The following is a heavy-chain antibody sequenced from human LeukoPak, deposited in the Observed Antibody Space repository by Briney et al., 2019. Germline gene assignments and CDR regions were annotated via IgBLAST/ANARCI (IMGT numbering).Heavy chain of an antibody. CDR3: AKRDRTVTHAFDI. J-gene: IGHJ3*02. Sequence: GGSLRLSCAASGFTFSNYAMNWVRQAPGKGLEWVSGISGSGGSTYYADSVKGRFTISRDNSKKTLYLQMNSLRAEDTAVYYCAKRDRTVTHAFDIWGQGTMVTVSS. V-gene: IGHV3-23*01. CDR1: GFTFSNYA. CDR2: ISGSGGST. D-gene: IGHD4-17*01.